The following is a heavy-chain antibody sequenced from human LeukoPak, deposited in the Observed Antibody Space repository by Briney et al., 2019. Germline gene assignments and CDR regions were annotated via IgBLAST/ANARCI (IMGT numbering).Heavy chain of an antibody. J-gene: IGHJ4*02. Sequence: ASVKVSCKASGYTFTSYGISWVRQAPGQGLEWMGWISAYNGNTNYAQKLQGRVTMTTDTSTSTAYMELRSLRSDDTAVYYCARDYCSSTSCYPTDYWGQGTLVTVSS. V-gene: IGHV1-18*01. D-gene: IGHD2-2*01. CDR2: ISAYNGNT. CDR1: GYTFTSYG. CDR3: ARDYCSSTSCYPTDY.